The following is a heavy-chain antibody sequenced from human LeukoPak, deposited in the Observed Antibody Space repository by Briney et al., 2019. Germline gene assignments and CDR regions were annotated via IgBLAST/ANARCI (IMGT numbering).Heavy chain of an antibody. CDR2: ISSSGSTI. CDR1: GFTFTSYA. CDR3: ARTTVKRDYFDY. Sequence: GGSLRLSCAASGFTFTSYAMGWIRQAPGKGLEWVSYISSSGSTIYYADSVKGRFTISRDNAKNSLYLQMNSLGAEDTAVYYRARTTVKRDYFDYWGQGTLVTVSS. D-gene: IGHD4-17*01. V-gene: IGHV3-11*01. J-gene: IGHJ4*02.